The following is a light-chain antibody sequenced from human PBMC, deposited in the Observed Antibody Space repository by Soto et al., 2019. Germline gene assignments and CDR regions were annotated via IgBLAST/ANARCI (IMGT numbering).Light chain of an antibody. CDR1: QSVSSY. V-gene: IGKV3-15*01. CDR2: GAS. CDR3: QQYVKWPWT. Sequence: EIVLTQSPATLSLSPGERATLSCRASQSVSSYLAWYQQKPGQAPRLFIYGASTRATGIPARFSGSGSGTEFTLTISSLQSEDFAVYYCQQYVKWPWTFGQGTKVDIK. J-gene: IGKJ1*01.